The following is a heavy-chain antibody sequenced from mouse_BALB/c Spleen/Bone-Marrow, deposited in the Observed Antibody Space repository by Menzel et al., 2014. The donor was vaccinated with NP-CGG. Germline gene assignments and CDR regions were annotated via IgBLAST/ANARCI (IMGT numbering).Heavy chain of an antibody. CDR1: GYTFTNYY. CDR3: ARGSPY. Sequence: VQLQQSGAELVKPGASVKLSCKTSGYTFTNYYIYWVKQRPGQGLEWIGEINPGNGGTNFNERFKSKATLTVDKSSTTAYILLTSLTSEDSAVYYCARGSPYWGQGTLATVSA. J-gene: IGHJ3*01. D-gene: IGHD6-2*01. CDR2: INPGNGGT. V-gene: IGHV1S81*02.